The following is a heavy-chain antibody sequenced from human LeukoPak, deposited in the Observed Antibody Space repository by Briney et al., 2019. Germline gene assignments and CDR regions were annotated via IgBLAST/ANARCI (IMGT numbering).Heavy chain of an antibody. CDR2: IYHSGST. D-gene: IGHD6-13*01. V-gene: IGHV4-30-2*01. CDR1: GGSISSGGYY. J-gene: IGHJ4*02. CDR3: ARVGGSRSLDRFDF. Sequence: SQTLSLTCTVSGGSISSGGYYWSWIRQPPGKGLEWIGYIYHSGSTYYNPSLKSRVTISVDRSKNQFSLKLSSVTAADTAVYYCARVGGSRSLDRFDFWGQGTLVTVSS.